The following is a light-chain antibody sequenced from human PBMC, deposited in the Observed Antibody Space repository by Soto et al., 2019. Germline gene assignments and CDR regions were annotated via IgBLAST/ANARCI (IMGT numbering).Light chain of an antibody. Sequence: EIVLTQSPCTLALSPGERATLSCRARQSVSSSYLAWYQQKPGHPPRLLIYDSSTRATGFPDRFSGSGSGTDFTLTISRLEPEDFAVYYCQQYGSSPRTFGQETKV. V-gene: IGKV3-20*01. CDR1: QSVSSSY. CDR2: DSS. J-gene: IGKJ1*01. CDR3: QQYGSSPRT.